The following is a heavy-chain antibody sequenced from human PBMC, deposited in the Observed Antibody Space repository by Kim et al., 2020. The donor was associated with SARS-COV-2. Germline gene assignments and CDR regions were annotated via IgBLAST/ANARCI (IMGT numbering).Heavy chain of an antibody. Sequence: ASVKVSCKASGYTFTSYGISWVRQAPGQGLEWMGWISAYNGNTNYAQKLQGRVTMTTDTSTSTAYMELRSLRSDDTAVYYCARGLYSSSWTYYYYYYGMDVWGQGTTVTVSS. CDR3: ARGLYSSSWTYYYYYYGMDV. CDR2: ISAYNGNT. CDR1: GYTFTSYG. J-gene: IGHJ6*02. D-gene: IGHD6-13*01. V-gene: IGHV1-18*04.